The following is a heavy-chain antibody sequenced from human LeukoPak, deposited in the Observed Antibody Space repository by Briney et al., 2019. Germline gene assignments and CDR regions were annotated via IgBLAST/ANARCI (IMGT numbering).Heavy chain of an antibody. CDR3: ARYYYDSSGYYYDDAFDI. D-gene: IGHD3-22*01. CDR2: ISSSGSTI. V-gene: IGHV3-48*03. Sequence: PGGSLRLSCAASGFTFSSYEMNWVRQAPGKGLEWVSYISSSGSTIYYADSVKGRFTISRDNAKNSLYLQMNSLRAEDTAVYYCARYYYDSSGYYYDDAFDIWGQGTMVTVSS. CDR1: GFTFSSYE. J-gene: IGHJ3*02.